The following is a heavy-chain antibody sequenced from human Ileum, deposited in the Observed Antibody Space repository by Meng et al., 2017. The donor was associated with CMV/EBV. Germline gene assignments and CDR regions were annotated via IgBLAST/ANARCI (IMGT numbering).Heavy chain of an antibody. Sequence: HVPLVQSGAVLKKPGASEKVSCKASGYTFTSYAMHWVRQAPGQRLEWMGWINAVNGNTKYSQKFQGRVTITRDTSASTAYMELSSLRSEDTAVYYCARIGYGAHFDYWGQGTLVTVSS. CDR3: ARIGYGAHFDY. V-gene: IGHV1-3*01. CDR1: GYTFTSYA. CDR2: INAVNGNT. D-gene: IGHD4-17*01. J-gene: IGHJ4*02.